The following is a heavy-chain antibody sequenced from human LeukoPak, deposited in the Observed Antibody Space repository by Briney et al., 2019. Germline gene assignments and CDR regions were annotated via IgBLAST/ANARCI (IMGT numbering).Heavy chain of an antibody. CDR2: ISSSSSHI. V-gene: IGHV3-21*01. CDR1: GFTFGTYS. D-gene: IGHD6-13*01. J-gene: IGHJ4*02. CDR3: ARGMLFGSSWEYYFDY. Sequence: GGSLRLSCAVSGFTFGTYSMNWVRQAPGKGLEWVSSISSSSSHIYYADSVKGRFTISRDNAKNSLYLQMNSLRAEDTAVYYCARGMLFGSSWEYYFDYWGQGTLVTVSS.